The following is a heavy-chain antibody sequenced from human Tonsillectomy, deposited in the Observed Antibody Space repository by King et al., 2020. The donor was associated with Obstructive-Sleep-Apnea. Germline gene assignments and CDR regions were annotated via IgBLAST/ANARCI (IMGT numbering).Heavy chain of an antibody. Sequence: EVQLVESGGGLVQPGRSLRLSCAASGFTFEDYAMHWVRQAPGKGLEWVSGISWNGGSITYADSVKGRFTISRDNAKNSLYLQMNGLRPEDSALYYCESDVATDGPRAFEYWGQGTLVTVSS. CDR2: ISWNGGSI. CDR3: ESDVATDGPRAFEY. D-gene: IGHD5-24*01. J-gene: IGHJ4*02. V-gene: IGHV3-9*01. CDR1: GFTFEDYA.